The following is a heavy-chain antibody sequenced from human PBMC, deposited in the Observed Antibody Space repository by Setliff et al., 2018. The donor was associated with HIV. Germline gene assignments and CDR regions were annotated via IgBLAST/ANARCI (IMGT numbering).Heavy chain of an antibody. CDR2: ISIFNYQT. D-gene: IGHD5-18*01. Sequence: ASVKVSCKASGYSFTSYVIAWVRQAPGQGLEWMGWISIFNYQTHYAQKFQDRVTMTTDISASTAYVELKSLRSDDTAVYFCARRAAFDSYHYLDFWGQGSLVTVSS. CDR3: ARRAAFDSYHYLDF. J-gene: IGHJ4*02. CDR1: GYSFTSYV. V-gene: IGHV1-18*01.